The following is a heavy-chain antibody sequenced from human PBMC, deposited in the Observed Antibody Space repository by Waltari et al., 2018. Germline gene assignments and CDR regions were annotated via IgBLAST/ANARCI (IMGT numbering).Heavy chain of an antibody. Sequence: QVQLVESGGGVVQPGRSLRLSCAASGFTFSSYALHWVRQAPGKGLEWVSVISYDGSNKYYADSVKGRFTISRDNSKNTLYLQMNSLRAEDTAVYYCASWTDPWGQGTLVTVSS. V-gene: IGHV3-30-3*01. D-gene: IGHD1-1*01. CDR3: ASWTDP. CDR2: ISYDGSNK. CDR1: GFTFSSYA. J-gene: IGHJ5*02.